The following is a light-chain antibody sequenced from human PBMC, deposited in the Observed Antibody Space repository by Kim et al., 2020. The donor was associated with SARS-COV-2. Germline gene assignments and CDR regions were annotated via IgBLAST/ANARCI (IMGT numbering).Light chain of an antibody. J-gene: IGLJ3*02. CDR1: SSDIGGYDS. Sequence: QSALTQPRSVSGSPGQSVTMSCSGTSSDIGGYDSVYWYQHHAGKAPKLMIYDVNKRPSGVPDRFSGSKSGNTASLTISGLQAEDEADYYCCSHAGSYTWVFGGGTQVTVL. CDR3: CSHAGSYTWV. V-gene: IGLV2-11*01. CDR2: DVN.